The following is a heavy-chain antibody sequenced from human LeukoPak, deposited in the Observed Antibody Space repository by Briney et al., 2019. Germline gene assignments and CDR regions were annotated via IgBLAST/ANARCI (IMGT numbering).Heavy chain of an antibody. CDR2: ISYSGNT. Sequence: SETLSLTCTVSGDSISSSSFYWDWIRQPPGKGLEWIGSISYSGNTYYNPSLKSRVTIAVDTSKNQFSLKLSSVTAADTAGYYCARGKDGYNFPVDYWGQGTLGTVSS. V-gene: IGHV4-39*01. CDR3: ARGKDGYNFPVDY. J-gene: IGHJ4*02. D-gene: IGHD5-24*01. CDR1: GDSISSSSFY.